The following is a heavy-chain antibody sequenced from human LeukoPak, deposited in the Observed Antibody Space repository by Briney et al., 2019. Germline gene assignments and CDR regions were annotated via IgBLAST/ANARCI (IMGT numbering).Heavy chain of an antibody. V-gene: IGHV4-59*01. Sequence: SETLSLTCTVSGGXISSYYCSRIRQPPGKGLEWIGYIYYSGSTNYNPSLKSRVTISVDTSKNQFSLKLGSVTAADTAVYYCARADGYSYGNHFDYWGQGTLVTVSS. D-gene: IGHD5-18*01. CDR3: ARADGYSYGNHFDY. CDR1: GGXISSYY. CDR2: IYYSGST. J-gene: IGHJ4*02.